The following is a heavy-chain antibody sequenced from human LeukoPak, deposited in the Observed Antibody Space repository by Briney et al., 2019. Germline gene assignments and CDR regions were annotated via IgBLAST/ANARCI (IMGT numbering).Heavy chain of an antibody. J-gene: IGHJ4*02. Sequence: PGGSLRLSCAGSGFTFSSYSMNWVRQAPGKGLEWVSYISSSSSTKYYADSVKGRFTISRDNAKNSLYLQMNSLRAEDTAVYYCASEHSGNYYRPFDYWGQGTLVTVSS. CDR3: ASEHSGNYYRPFDY. CDR2: ISSSSSTK. D-gene: IGHD1-26*01. V-gene: IGHV3-48*04. CDR1: GFTFSSYS.